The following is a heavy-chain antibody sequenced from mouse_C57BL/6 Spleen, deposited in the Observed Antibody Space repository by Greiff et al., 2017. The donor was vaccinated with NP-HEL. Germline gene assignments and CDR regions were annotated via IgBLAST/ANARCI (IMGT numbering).Heavy chain of an antibody. V-gene: IGHV5-17*01. J-gene: IGHJ4*01. Sequence: DVKLMESGGGLVKPGGSLKLSCAASGFTFSDYGMHWVRQAPEKGLEWVAYISSGSSTIYYADTVKGRFTISRDNAKNTLFLQMTSLRYEDTAMYYCARGLSMGYWGQGPSVSVAS. CDR1: GFTFSDYG. CDR3: ARGLSMGY. CDR2: ISSGSSTI.